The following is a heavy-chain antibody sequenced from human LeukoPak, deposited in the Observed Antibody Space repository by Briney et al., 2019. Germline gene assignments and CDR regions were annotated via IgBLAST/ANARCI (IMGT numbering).Heavy chain of an antibody. Sequence: TSETLSLTCTVSGDSVTSTYWSWIRQPPGKGLEWIAYGHHSESSNYNPSFRSRVTIPVDTSRNQFSLRLTSVTAADTAVYYCARESAGSLHDSTAAFHYWGQGILVIVSP. CDR3: ARESAGSLHDSTAAFHY. CDR1: GDSVTSTY. CDR2: GHHSESS. J-gene: IGHJ4*02. V-gene: IGHV4-59*02. D-gene: IGHD2-8*02.